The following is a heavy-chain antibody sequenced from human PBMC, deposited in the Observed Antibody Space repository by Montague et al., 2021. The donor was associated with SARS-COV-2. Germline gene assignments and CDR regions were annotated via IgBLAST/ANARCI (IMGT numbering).Heavy chain of an antibody. CDR3: ARSQHCGSDCYFAX. V-gene: IGHV5-10-1*01. Sequence: QFGAEVKKSGESLRISCRGSGYDFTRYWISWVRQMPGKGLEWMGRINPADSQTNYSPSFQGQVTISVDKSITTAYLQWSSLKPSDTAIYYCARSQHCGSDCYFAXWGQGSLVTVSS. J-gene: IGHJ4*02. CDR2: INPADSQT. CDR1: GYDFTRYW. D-gene: IGHD2-21*02.